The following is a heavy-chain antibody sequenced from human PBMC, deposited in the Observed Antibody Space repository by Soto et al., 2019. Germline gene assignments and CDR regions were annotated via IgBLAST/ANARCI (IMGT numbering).Heavy chain of an antibody. V-gene: IGHV3-30*18. D-gene: IGHD4-17*01. CDR3: AKTAGDYPLYWYFDL. Sequence: QVQLVESGGGVVQPGRSLRLSCAASGFTFSSYGMHWVRQAPGKGLEWVALISYDGSNKYYADSVKGRFTISRDNSNNPLYLQMNSLRAEDAAVYYCAKTAGDYPLYWYFDLWGRGTLVTVSS. CDR1: GFTFSSYG. J-gene: IGHJ2*01. CDR2: ISYDGSNK.